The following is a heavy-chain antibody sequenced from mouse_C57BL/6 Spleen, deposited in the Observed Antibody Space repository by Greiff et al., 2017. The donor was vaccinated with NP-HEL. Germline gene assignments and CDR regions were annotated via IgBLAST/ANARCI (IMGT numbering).Heavy chain of an antibody. V-gene: IGHV1-18*01. D-gene: IGHD1-1*01. CDR1: GYTFTDYN. J-gene: IGHJ1*03. CDR2: INPNNGGT. Sequence: EVQLQQSGPELVKPGASVKIPCKASGYTFTDYNMDWVKQSHGKSLEWIGDINPNNGGTIYNQKFKGKATLTVDKSSSTAYMELRSLTSEDTAVYYCATGQYYYGSIHWYFDVWGTGTTVTVSS. CDR3: ATGQYYYGSIHWYFDV.